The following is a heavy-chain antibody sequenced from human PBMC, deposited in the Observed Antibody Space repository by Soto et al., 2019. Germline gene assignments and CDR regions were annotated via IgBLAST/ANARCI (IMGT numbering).Heavy chain of an antibody. V-gene: IGHV3-23*01. J-gene: IGHJ6*02. CDR1: GFTFSSYA. CDR3: AKDLPVVVVAAAQGPGMDV. Sequence: PGGSLRLSCAASGFTFSSYAMSWVRQAPGKGLEWVSAISGSGGSTYYADSVKGRFTISRDNSKNTLYLQMNSLRAEDTAVYYCAKDLPVVVVAAAQGPGMDVWGQGTTVTVSS. D-gene: IGHD2-15*01. CDR2: ISGSGGST.